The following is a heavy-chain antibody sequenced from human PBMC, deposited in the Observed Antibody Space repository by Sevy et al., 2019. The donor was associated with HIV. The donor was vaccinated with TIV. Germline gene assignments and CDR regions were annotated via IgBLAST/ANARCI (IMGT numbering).Heavy chain of an antibody. J-gene: IGHJ5*02. V-gene: IGHV3-21*01. CDR2: ISSSSSYI. Sequence: GGSLRLSCAASGFTFSSYSMNWVRQAPGKGLEWVSSISSSSSYIYYADSVKGRFTIPRDNAKNSLYLQMNSLRAEDTAVYYCARATGIAAAGGNWFDPWGQGTLVTVSS. D-gene: IGHD6-13*01. CDR3: ARATGIAAAGGNWFDP. CDR1: GFTFSSYS.